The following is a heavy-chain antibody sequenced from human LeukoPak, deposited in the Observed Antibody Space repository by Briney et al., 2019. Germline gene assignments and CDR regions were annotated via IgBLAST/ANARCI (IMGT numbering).Heavy chain of an antibody. V-gene: IGHV1-2*02. D-gene: IGHD6-19*01. CDR3: ASCMLSGWDAFDI. CDR2: INPNSGGA. J-gene: IGHJ3*02. CDR1: GYTFTGYY. Sequence: ASVKVSCKASGYTFTGYYMHWVRQAPGQGLEWMGWINPNSGGANYAQKFQGRVTMTRDTSISTAYMELSRLRSDDTAVYYCASCMLSGWDAFDIWGQGTMVTVSS.